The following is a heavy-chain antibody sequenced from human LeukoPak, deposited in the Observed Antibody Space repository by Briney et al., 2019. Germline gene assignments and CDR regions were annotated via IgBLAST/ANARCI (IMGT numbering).Heavy chain of an antibody. Sequence: PGRSLRLSCAASGFTFDDYAMHWVRQAPGKGLEWVSGISWNSGSIGYADSVKGRFTISRDNAKNSLYLQMNSLRAEDTALYYCAKFPRVRRDGYTLDAFDIWGQGTMVTVSS. D-gene: IGHD5-24*01. J-gene: IGHJ3*02. CDR3: AKFPRVRRDGYTLDAFDI. V-gene: IGHV3-9*01. CDR1: GFTFDDYA. CDR2: ISWNSGSI.